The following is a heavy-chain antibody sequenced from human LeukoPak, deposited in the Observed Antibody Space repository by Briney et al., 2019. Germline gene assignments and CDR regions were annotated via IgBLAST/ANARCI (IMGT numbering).Heavy chain of an antibody. V-gene: IGHV3-48*04. CDR2: IKSGGRSI. CDR3: ARGGRCSGDNCYATLYDC. D-gene: IGHD2-15*01. Sequence: GGSLRLSCTVSGFTVSTNSMNWVRQAPGKGLEWVSYIKSGGRSIYYADSVKGRFTISRDDAKNSLYLQMNGLRPEDTAIYYCARGGRCSGDNCYATLYDCWGQGAVVTVSS. CDR1: GFTVSTNS. J-gene: IGHJ4*02.